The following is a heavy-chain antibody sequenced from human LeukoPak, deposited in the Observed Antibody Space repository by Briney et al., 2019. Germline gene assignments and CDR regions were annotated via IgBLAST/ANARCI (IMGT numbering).Heavy chain of an antibody. J-gene: IGHJ4*02. CDR3: ARGRENNYGSPFDY. Sequence: PSETLSLTCIVSGGSINNSSHYWGWIRQPPGRRPEWIGNIYYTGTTYYAPSLKSRVTISVDTSKNQFSLKVSSVTAADTAVYYCARGRENNYGSPFDYWGQGTLVTVS. D-gene: IGHD3-10*01. CDR1: GGSINNSSHY. CDR2: IYYTGTT. V-gene: IGHV4-39*07.